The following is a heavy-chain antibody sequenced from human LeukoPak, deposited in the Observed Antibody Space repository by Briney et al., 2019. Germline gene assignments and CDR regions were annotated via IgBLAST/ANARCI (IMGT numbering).Heavy chain of an antibody. V-gene: IGHV1-2*02. CDR3: VREKTDYDILTGYYQLLDFDY. Sequence: ASVKVSCKASGGTFRSYAITWVRQAPGQGLEWMGWINPNSGGTNYEQKFQGRVTMTRDTSLSTAYMELSRLRSDDTAVYFCVREKTDYDILTGYYQLLDFDYWGQGTLVTVSS. CDR1: GGTFRSYA. D-gene: IGHD3-9*01. CDR2: INPNSGGT. J-gene: IGHJ4*02.